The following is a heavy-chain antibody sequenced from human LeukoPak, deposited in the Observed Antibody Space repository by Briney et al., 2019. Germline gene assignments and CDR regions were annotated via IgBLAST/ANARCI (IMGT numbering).Heavy chain of an antibody. V-gene: IGHV3-74*01. D-gene: IGHD2-2*01. Sequence: GGSLRLSCAASGFTFSSYWMHWVRQAPGKGLVWVSRINTDGSSTSYADSVKGRFTISRDNAKNTLYLQMNSLRAEDTAVYYCARYCSSTSCSDAFDIWGQGTMVTVSP. CDR1: GFTFSSYW. CDR3: ARYCSSTSCSDAFDI. CDR2: INTDGSST. J-gene: IGHJ3*02.